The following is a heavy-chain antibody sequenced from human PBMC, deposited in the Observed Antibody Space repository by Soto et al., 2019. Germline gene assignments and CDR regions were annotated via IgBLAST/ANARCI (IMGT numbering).Heavy chain of an antibody. V-gene: IGHV1-58*02. D-gene: IGHD6-13*01. CDR1: GFTFTSSA. CDR3: AAGYSSSWHYYLAV. CDR2: IVVGSGNT. J-gene: IGHJ6*03. Sequence: ASVKVSCKASGFTFTSSAMQWVRQARGQRLEWIGWIVVGSGNTNYAQKFQERVTITRDMSTSTAYMELSSLRSEDTAVYYCAAGYSSSWHYYLAVWGKGTTVTSP.